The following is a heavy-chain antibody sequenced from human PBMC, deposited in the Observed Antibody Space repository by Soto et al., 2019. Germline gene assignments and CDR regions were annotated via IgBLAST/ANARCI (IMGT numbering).Heavy chain of an antibody. Sequence: ASVKVSYKASGYTFTGYYMHWVRQAPGQGLEWMGWINPNIGATNYAQKFQGRVAITTDESTSTAYMELSSLRSEDTAVYYCARGPYYYDSSGAWFQHWGQGTLVTVSS. V-gene: IGHV1-2*02. CDR3: ARGPYYYDSSGAWFQH. CDR2: INPNIGAT. J-gene: IGHJ1*01. CDR1: GYTFTGYY. D-gene: IGHD3-22*01.